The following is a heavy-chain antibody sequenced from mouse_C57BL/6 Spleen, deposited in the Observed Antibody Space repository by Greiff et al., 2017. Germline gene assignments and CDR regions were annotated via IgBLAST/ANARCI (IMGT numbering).Heavy chain of an antibody. V-gene: IGHV1-26*01. D-gene: IGHD2-2*01. J-gene: IGHJ2*01. Sequence: VQLQQSGPELVKPGASVKISCKASGYTFTDYYMNWVKQSHGKSLEWIGDINPNNGGTSYNQKFKGKATLTVDKSSSTAYMELRSLTSEDSAVYYCARGMVTTDWGQGTTLTVSS. CDR3: ARGMVTTD. CDR1: GYTFTDYY. CDR2: INPNNGGT.